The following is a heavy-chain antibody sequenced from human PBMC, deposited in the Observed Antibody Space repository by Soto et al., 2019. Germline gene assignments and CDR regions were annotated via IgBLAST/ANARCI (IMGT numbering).Heavy chain of an antibody. CDR3: AKDHVIVGATDY. Sequence: GGSLRLSCAASGFTFSSYTMSWVRQAPGKGLEWVSAISGSGGSTYYADSVKGRFTISRDNSKNTLYLQMNSLRAEDTAVYYCAKDHVIVGATDYWGQGTLVTVSS. CDR2: ISGSGGST. D-gene: IGHD1-26*01. J-gene: IGHJ4*02. CDR1: GFTFSSYT. V-gene: IGHV3-23*01.